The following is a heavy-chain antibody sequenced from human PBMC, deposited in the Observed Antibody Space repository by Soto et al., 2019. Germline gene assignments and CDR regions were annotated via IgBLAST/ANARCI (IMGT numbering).Heavy chain of an antibody. D-gene: IGHD2-2*01. Sequence: SETLSLTCTVSGGSISENDYYWSWIRQPPGKGLEWIGKIFYTGSIYYMPSLKSRLTISIDTSKIQFSLKLSSVTAADTAVFYCARHCISSSCFGSPFDYWGRGTLVTVSS. CDR2: IFYTGSI. V-gene: IGHV4-39*07. CDR3: ARHCISSSCFGSPFDY. J-gene: IGHJ4*02. CDR1: GGSISENDYY.